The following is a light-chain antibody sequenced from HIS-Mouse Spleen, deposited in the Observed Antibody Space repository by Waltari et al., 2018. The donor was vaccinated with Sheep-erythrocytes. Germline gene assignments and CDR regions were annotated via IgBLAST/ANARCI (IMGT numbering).Light chain of an antibody. CDR3: QQLNSYPHT. Sequence: IQLTQSPSFLSASVGDRVTITCRASQGISSYLAWYQQKPGKAPKLLIYAASTLQSGVPSRFSGSGSATEFTLTISSLQPEDFATYYCQQLNSYPHTFGQGTKLEIK. V-gene: IGKV1-9*01. J-gene: IGKJ2*01. CDR1: QGISSY. CDR2: AAS.